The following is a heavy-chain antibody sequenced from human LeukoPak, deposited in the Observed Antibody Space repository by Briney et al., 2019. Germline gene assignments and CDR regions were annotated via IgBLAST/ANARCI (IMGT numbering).Heavy chain of an antibody. V-gene: IGHV3-30*18. CDR2: ISYDGSNK. CDR3: AKELSLWSGHLFDY. J-gene: IGHJ4*02. Sequence: GGSLRLSCAASGFTFSSYGMHWVRQAPDKGLEWVAVISYDGSNKYYADSVKGRFTISRDNSKNTLYLQMNSLRAEDTAVYYCAKELSLWSGHLFDYWGQGTLVTVSS. D-gene: IGHD3-3*01. CDR1: GFTFSSYG.